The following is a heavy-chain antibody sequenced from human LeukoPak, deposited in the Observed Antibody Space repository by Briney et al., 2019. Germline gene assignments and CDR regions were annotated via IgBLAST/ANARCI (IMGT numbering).Heavy chain of an antibody. CDR3: ARDQVPWSNYGSFDY. V-gene: IGHV1-69*05. CDR1: GGTFSSYA. CDR2: IIPIFGTA. J-gene: IGHJ4*02. Sequence: GASVKVSCKASGGTFSSYAISWVRQAPGQGLEWMGGIIPIFGTANYAQKFQGRVTITTDESTSTAYMELSSLRSEDTAVYYCARDQVPWSNYGSFDYWGQGTLVTVSS. D-gene: IGHD4-11*01.